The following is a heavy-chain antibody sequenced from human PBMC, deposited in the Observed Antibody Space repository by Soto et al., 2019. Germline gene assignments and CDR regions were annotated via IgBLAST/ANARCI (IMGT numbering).Heavy chain of an antibody. CDR1: GFSLSTSNVG. J-gene: IGHJ4*02. CDR2: IYWDDDK. D-gene: IGHD4-17*01. Sequence: SGPTLVNPTQTLRLNYTFSGFSLSTSNVGVGWISQPPGKALEWLVFIYWDDDKRYSPSLKSRLTITKDTSNNQVVLTMTNMDPVDTATYYCARTKGSTVTYYFDYWGQGTLVTVSS. V-gene: IGHV2-5*02. CDR3: ARTKGSTVTYYFDY.